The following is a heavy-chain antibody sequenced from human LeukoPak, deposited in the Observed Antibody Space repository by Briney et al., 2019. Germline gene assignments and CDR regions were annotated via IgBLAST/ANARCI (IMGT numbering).Heavy chain of an antibody. J-gene: IGHJ3*02. CDR3: ARAPDYDFWSGPPVRFDI. V-gene: IGHV4-61*01. CDR1: GGSISSSSYY. CDR2: IYYSGST. D-gene: IGHD3-3*01. Sequence: NASQTLSLTCTVSGGSISSSSYYWSWIRQPPGKGLEWIGYIYYSGSTNYNPSLKSRVTISVDTSKNQFSLKLSSVTAADTAVYYCARAPDYDFWSGPPVRFDIWGQGTMVTVSS.